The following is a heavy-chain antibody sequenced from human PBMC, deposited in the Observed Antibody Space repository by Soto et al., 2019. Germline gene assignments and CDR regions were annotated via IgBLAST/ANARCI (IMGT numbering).Heavy chain of an antibody. V-gene: IGHV3-48*01. J-gene: IGHJ1*01. CDR2: ISSSSI. CDR3: VRAECTSCYGFRH. Sequence: EVQLVESGGGLVQPGGSLRLSCAASGFTFSSYSMNWVRQAPGKGLEWISYISSSSIYYADSVKGRCTISRDNVKTSLYLQMNSLRVEDTAMYYCVRAECTSCYGFRHWGQGTLVTVSS. D-gene: IGHD2-2*01. CDR1: GFTFSSYS.